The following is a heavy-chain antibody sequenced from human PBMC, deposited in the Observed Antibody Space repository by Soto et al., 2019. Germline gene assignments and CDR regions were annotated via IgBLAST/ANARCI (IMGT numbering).Heavy chain of an antibody. D-gene: IGHD3-10*01. Sequence: PGGPLRLSCEASGFTFSTYAMSWVRQAPGKGLEWVSTISSSSINTYDADSVKGRFTISRDNSKNTLYLQMNSLRDDDTAVYYCAKDRLYGPFEFWGQGTLVTVS. CDR3: AKDRLYGPFEF. CDR2: ISSSSINT. CDR1: GFTFSTYA. V-gene: IGHV3-23*01. J-gene: IGHJ4*02.